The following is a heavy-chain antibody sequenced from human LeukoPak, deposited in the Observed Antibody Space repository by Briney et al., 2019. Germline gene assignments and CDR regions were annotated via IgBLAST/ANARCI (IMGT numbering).Heavy chain of an antibody. CDR3: AREGSKGLFDY. J-gene: IGHJ4*02. CDR1: GFTVSSNY. Sequence: GGSLRLSCAASGFTVSSNYMSWVRQAPGKGLEWVSVIYSGSSTYYADSVKGRFTISRDNSKNTLYLQMNSLRAEDTAVYYCAREGSKGLFDYWGQGTLVTVSS. D-gene: IGHD3-10*01. CDR2: IYSGSST. V-gene: IGHV3-53*01.